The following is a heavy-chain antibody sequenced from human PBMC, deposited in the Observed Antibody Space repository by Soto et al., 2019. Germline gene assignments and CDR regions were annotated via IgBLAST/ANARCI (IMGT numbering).Heavy chain of an antibody. CDR3: ARLTVTTSHRYYYYYGMDV. D-gene: IGHD4-4*01. Sequence: SETLSLTCAVYGGSFSGYYWSWIRQPPGKGLEWIGEINHSGSANYNPSLKSRVTISVDTSKNQFSLKLSSVTAADTAVYYCARLTVTTSHRYYYYYGMDVWGQGTTVTVSS. CDR1: GGSFSGYY. J-gene: IGHJ6*02. CDR2: INHSGSA. V-gene: IGHV4-34*01.